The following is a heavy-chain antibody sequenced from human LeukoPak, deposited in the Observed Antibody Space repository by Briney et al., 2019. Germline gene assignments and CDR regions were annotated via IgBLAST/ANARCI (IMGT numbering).Heavy chain of an antibody. D-gene: IGHD1-26*01. J-gene: IGHJ4*02. CDR1: GFPLRTYG. CDR3: AKTGALLWTDY. CDR2: TPSGGDNT. V-gene: IGHV3-23*01. Sequence: PGGSLRLSCAASGFPLRTYGMSWVRQAPGKGLEWVSGTPSGGDNTYYADSVKGRFTISRDNSKDTLYLQMNSLRPEDTAVYYCAKTGALLWTDYWGQGTLVTVSS.